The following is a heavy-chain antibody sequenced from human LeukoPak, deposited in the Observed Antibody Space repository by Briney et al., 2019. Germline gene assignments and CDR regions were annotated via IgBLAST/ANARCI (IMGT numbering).Heavy chain of an antibody. Sequence: GGSLRLSCAASGFTFSSYWMHWVRQAPGKGLVWVSRINSDGSSITYADSVKGRFTISRDSAKNTLFLQMNSLRVEDTAVYYCAREGRVSGYDFDCWGQGTLVTVSS. CDR1: GFTFSSYW. CDR3: AREGRVSGYDFDC. V-gene: IGHV3-74*03. CDR2: INSDGSSI. J-gene: IGHJ4*02. D-gene: IGHD5-12*01.